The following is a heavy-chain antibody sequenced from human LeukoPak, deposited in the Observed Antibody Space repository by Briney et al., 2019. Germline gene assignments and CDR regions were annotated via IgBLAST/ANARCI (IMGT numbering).Heavy chain of an antibody. J-gene: IGHJ4*02. D-gene: IGHD3-22*01. CDR2: ISSSGSSI. Sequence: GGSLRLSCAASGFTVSSNYMSWVRQAPGKGLEWVSYISSSGSSIYYADSVKGRFTISRDNAKNSLYLQMNSLRAEDTAVYYCARDRTDHYYDSSGYYYLDYWGQGTLVTVSS. CDR3: ARDRTDHYYDSSGYYYLDY. CDR1: GFTVSSNY. V-gene: IGHV3-11*01.